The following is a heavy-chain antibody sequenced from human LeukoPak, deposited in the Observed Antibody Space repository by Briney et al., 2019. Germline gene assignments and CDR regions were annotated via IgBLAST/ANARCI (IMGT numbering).Heavy chain of an antibody. D-gene: IGHD6-13*01. CDR1: GYTFTSYY. Sequence: ASVKLSCKASGYTFTSYYMHWVRQAPAQGLEWMGIINPSGGSTSYAQKFQGRVTITTDKSSSTLYMELSSLRSDDTAVDYCSRRVAAAGTAAGYFQHWGQGTLVTVSS. CDR3: SRRVAAAGTAAGYFQH. V-gene: IGHV1-46*01. CDR2: INPSGGST. J-gene: IGHJ1*01.